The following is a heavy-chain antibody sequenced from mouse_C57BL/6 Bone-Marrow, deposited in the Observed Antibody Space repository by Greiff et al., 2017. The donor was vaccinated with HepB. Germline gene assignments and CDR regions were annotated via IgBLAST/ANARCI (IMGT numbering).Heavy chain of an antibody. CDR2: IDPSDSYT. D-gene: IGHD1-1*01. CDR3: ARFENYYGSSYYFDY. V-gene: IGHV1-69*01. Sequence: QVQLKESGAELVMPGASVKLSCKASGYTFTSYWMHWVKQRPGQGLEWIGEIDPSDSYTNYNQKFKGKSTLTVDKSSSTAYMQLSSLTSEDSAVYYCARFENYYGSSYYFDYWGQGTTLTVSS. J-gene: IGHJ2*01. CDR1: GYTFTSYW.